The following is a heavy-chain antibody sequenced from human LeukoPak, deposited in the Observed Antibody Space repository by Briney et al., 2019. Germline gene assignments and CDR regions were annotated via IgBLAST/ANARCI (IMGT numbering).Heavy chain of an antibody. CDR1: GFTFSSYG. V-gene: IGHV3-30*02. CDR2: IRYDGSNK. CDR3: AKEGCGGDCYPDYYYYYYMDV. Sequence: GGSLRLSCAASGFTFSSYGMHWVRQAPGKGLEWVAFIRYDGSNKYYADSVKGRFTISRDNSKNTLYLQMNSLRAEDTAVYYCAKEGCGGDCYPDYYYYYYMDVWGKGTTVTVSS. J-gene: IGHJ6*03. D-gene: IGHD2-21*02.